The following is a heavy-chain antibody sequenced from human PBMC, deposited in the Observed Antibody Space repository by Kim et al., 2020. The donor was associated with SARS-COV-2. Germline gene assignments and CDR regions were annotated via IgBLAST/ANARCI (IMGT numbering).Heavy chain of an antibody. CDR3: ALASQLRGYRYGHPDC. D-gene: IGHD5-18*01. Sequence: GGSLRLSCAASGFTFSTYAMTWVRQAPGKGLEWVSGISSSGGDTYYADSVKGRFTISRDNSENTMYLQMISLRAEDTAIYFCALASQLRGYRYGHPDCWGQGTLVTVSS. CDR1: GFTFSTYA. CDR2: ISSSGGDT. V-gene: IGHV3-23*01. J-gene: IGHJ4*02.